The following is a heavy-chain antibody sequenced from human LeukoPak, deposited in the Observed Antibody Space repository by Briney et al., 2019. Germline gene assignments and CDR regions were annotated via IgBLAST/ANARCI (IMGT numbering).Heavy chain of an antibody. CDR3: ARDVGIATPGGAFDI. V-gene: IGHV3-21*01. D-gene: IGHD6-13*01. Sequence: GGSLRLSCAASGFTFSSYSMNWVRQAPGKGLEWVSSISSSSSYIYYADSVKGRFTISRDNAKNSLYLQMNSPRAEDTAVYYCARDVGIATPGGAFDIWGQGTMVTVSS. CDR1: GFTFSSYS. J-gene: IGHJ3*02. CDR2: ISSSSSYI.